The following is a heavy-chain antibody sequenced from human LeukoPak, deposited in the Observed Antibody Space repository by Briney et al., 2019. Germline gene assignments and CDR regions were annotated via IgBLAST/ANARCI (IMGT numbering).Heavy chain of an antibody. J-gene: IGHJ6*02. CDR1: GGSISSSNW. CDR3: ARLTVVVVAAADTLYGMDV. D-gene: IGHD2-15*01. V-gene: IGHV4-4*02. CDR2: IYHSGST. Sequence: SGTLSLTCAVSGGSISSSNWWSCVRQPPGKGLEWIGEIYHSGSTNYNPSLKSRVTISVDKSKNQFSLKLSSVTAADTAVYYCARLTVVVVAAADTLYGMDVWGQGTTVTVSS.